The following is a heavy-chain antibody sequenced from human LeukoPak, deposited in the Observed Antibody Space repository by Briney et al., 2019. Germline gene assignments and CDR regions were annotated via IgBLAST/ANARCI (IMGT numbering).Heavy chain of an antibody. CDR2: IKEDGSEK. V-gene: IGHV3-7*01. J-gene: IGHJ4*02. CDR1: GFTISDYW. CDR3: ARGGEYCSGGSCHRATFDY. D-gene: IGHD2-15*01. Sequence: PGGSLRLSCAASGFTISDYWMSWVRQAPGKGLEWVANIKEDGSEKNYVDSAKGRFTISRDNAKNSLYLQMNNLRAEDTAVYYCARGGEYCSGGSCHRATFDYWGQGTLVTVSS.